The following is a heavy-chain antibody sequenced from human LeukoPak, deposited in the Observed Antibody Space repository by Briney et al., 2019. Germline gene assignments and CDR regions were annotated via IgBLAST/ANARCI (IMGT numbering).Heavy chain of an antibody. CDR2: IYHSGST. CDR3: ARSDTYYYGSGSRFDY. D-gene: IGHD3-10*01. V-gene: IGHV4-4*02. J-gene: IGHJ4*02. Sequence: SGTLSLACAVSGGSISSSNWRSWVRQPPGKGLEWIGEIYHSGSTNYNPSLKSRVTISVDKSKNQFSLKLSSVTAADTAVYYCARSDTYYYGSGSRFDYWGQGTLVTVSS. CDR1: GGSISSSNW.